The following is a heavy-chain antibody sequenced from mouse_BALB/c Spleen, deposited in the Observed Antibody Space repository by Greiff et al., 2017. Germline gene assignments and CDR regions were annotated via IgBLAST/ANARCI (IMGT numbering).Heavy chain of an antibody. Sequence: EVQLQQSGPGLVKPSQSLSLTCSVTGYSITSGYYWNWIRQFPGNKLEWMGYISYDGSNNYNPSLKNRISITRDTSKNQFFLKLNSVTTEDTATYYCARSRSTMIPWFAYWGQGTLVTVSA. CDR2: ISYDGSN. D-gene: IGHD2-4*01. J-gene: IGHJ3*01. CDR3: ARSRSTMIPWFAY. CDR1: GYSITSGYY. V-gene: IGHV3-6*02.